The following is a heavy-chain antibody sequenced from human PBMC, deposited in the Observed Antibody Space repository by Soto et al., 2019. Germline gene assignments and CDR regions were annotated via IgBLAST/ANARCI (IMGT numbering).Heavy chain of an antibody. CDR3: ARGPYGWFGFDY. CDR2: LNSDGTSA. J-gene: IGHJ4*02. CDR1: GFTFSSDW. D-gene: IGHD3-10*01. Sequence: EVQLVESGGGLVQPGGSLRLSCAGSGFTFSSDWMHWVRQDPGKGLVWVSRLNSDGTSANYADSVKGRFTISRDNAKNTLFLQMNSLTAEDTALYDCARGPYGWFGFDYWGQGTLVTVSS. V-gene: IGHV3-74*01.